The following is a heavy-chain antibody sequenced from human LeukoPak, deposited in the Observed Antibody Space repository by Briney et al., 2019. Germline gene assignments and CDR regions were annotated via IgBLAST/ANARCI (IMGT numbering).Heavy chain of an antibody. J-gene: IGHJ4*02. CDR2: IHPGDSDT. CDR1: GYSFTSYW. Sequence: GESLKISCKGSGYSFTSYWIGWVRQMPGKGLEWMGIIHPGDSDTRYSPSFQGQVTISADKSISTAYLQWSSLKASDTAMYYCARRANDYDPYFDYWGQGTLVTVSS. D-gene: IGHD4-17*01. V-gene: IGHV5-51*01. CDR3: ARRANDYDPYFDY.